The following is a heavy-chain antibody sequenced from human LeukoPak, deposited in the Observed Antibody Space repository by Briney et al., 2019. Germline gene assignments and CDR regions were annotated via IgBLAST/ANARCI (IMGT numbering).Heavy chain of an antibody. D-gene: IGHD6-19*01. Sequence: SGGSLRLSCAASGFTFSSYEMNWVRQAPGKGLEWVSYISSGGSTIYYADSVKGRFTISRDNAKNSLYLQMNSLRAEDTAVYYCARWVAGGFDYWGQGTLVTVSS. V-gene: IGHV3-48*03. CDR1: GFTFSSYE. J-gene: IGHJ4*02. CDR2: ISSGGSTI. CDR3: ARWVAGGFDY.